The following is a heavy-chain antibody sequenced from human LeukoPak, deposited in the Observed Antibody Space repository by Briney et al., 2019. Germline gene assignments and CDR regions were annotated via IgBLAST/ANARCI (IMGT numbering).Heavy chain of an antibody. CDR2: ISSSGNST. CDR3: ARDPLYCGGDCYHDY. Sequence: PGGSLRLSCAASGFTFSDYYMSWIRQAPGKGLEWVSYISSSGNSTYYSDSVRGRFTISRDNAKNSLYLQMNSLRVEDTAVYYCARDPLYCGGDCYHDYWGQGTLVTVSS. J-gene: IGHJ4*02. D-gene: IGHD2-21*02. CDR1: GFTFSDYY. V-gene: IGHV3-11*04.